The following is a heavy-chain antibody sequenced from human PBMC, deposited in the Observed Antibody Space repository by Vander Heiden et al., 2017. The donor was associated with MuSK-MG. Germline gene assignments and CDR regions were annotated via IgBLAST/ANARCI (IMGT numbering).Heavy chain of an antibody. CDR1: GYTFTDYY. Sequence: QVQLVQSGAEVKKLGASVKVSCKISGYTFTDYYIHWVRQAPGQGLQWMGWINPRREATKYEETFQGRVTMTSDTSISTAYMELTGLKSDDTAVYYCARIVRGFDYWGQGTLVTVSS. CDR2: INPRREAT. D-gene: IGHD3-10*02. CDR3: ARIVRGFDY. V-gene: IGHV1-2*02. J-gene: IGHJ4*02.